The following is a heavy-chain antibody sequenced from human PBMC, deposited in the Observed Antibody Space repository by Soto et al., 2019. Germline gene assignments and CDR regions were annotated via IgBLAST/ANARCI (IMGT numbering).Heavy chain of an antibody. V-gene: IGHV4-38-2*01. CDR2: LYHIGST. J-gene: IGHJ3*02. D-gene: IGHD3-10*01. Sequence: SETLSLTCAVSGYSISRGNYWAWIRQPPGRGLEWIGSLYHIGSTHYNTSLESRVTISVDKSKNQFSLKLSSVTAADTAVYYCARGGGLLWFGELSRGAFDIWGQGTMVTVSS. CDR1: GYSISRGNY. CDR3: ARGGGLLWFGELSRGAFDI.